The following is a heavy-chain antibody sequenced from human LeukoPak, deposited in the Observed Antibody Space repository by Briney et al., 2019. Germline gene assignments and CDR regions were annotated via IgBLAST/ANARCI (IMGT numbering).Heavy chain of an antibody. CDR3: ARESMIVEISYHWYFDF. V-gene: IGHV3-23*01. CDR1: GFTFSSYA. Sequence: GGSLRLSCAASGFTFSSYAMSWVRQTPGKGLEWVSTISDSGGSTYHADSVKGRFTISRDNSKNTLYLQMNSLRAEDTAVYYCARESMIVEISYHWYFDFWGRGTLVTVSS. D-gene: IGHD3-22*01. J-gene: IGHJ2*01. CDR2: ISDSGGST.